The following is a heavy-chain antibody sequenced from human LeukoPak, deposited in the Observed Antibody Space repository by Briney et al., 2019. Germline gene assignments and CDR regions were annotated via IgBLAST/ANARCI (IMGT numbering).Heavy chain of an antibody. D-gene: IGHD6-19*01. Sequence: GGSLRLSCAASGFTFSSYGMHWVRQAPGKGLEWVAVIWYDGSNKYYADSVKGRFTISRDNSKNTLYLQMNSLRAEDTAVYYCARDGSSGWYWVDYWGQGTLVTVPS. CDR3: ARDGSSGWYWVDY. J-gene: IGHJ4*02. CDR2: IWYDGSNK. V-gene: IGHV3-33*01. CDR1: GFTFSSYG.